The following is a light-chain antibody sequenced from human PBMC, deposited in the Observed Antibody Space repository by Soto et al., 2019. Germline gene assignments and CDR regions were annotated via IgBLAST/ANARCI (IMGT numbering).Light chain of an antibody. CDR2: GAS. J-gene: IGKJ5*01. V-gene: IGKV3-20*01. CDR3: QQYGSSPLT. CDR1: QSVSSY. Sequence: EIVLTQLPSTLSLSPGDGATLSCRASQSVSSYLAWYQQRRGQAPRLLIYGASSRATGIPDRFSGSGSGTDFTLTISRLEPEDFAVYYCQQYGSSPLTFGQGTRLEIK.